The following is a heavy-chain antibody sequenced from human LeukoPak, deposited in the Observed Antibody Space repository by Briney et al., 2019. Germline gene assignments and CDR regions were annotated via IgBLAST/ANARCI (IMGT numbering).Heavy chain of an antibody. J-gene: IGHJ4*03. CDR2: IWYDGSNK. CDR1: GFTFSSYD. Sequence: PGGSQRLSCAASGFTFSSYDMHGVRQAPGKGLEWVTVIWYDGSNKYYADSVKGRFTISRDNSEYTQYLQMNRLSAEETAVYYCARSQQDYYDSSGLDYLGQGTLVNVSP. CDR3: ARSQQDYYDSSGLDY. V-gene: IGHV3-33*01. D-gene: IGHD3-22*01.